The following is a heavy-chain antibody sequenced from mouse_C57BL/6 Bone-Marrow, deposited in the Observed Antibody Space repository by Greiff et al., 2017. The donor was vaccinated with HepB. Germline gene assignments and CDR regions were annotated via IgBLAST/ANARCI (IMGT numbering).Heavy chain of an antibody. CDR3: ARRRGYDEEVFAY. CDR1: GYTFTSYW. V-gene: IGHV1-64*01. D-gene: IGHD2-2*01. Sequence: VQLQQPGAELVKPGASVKLSCKASGYTFTSYWMHWVKQRPGQGLEWIGMIHPNSGSTNYNEKFKSKATLTVDKSSSTAYMQLSSLTSEDSAVYYCARRRGYDEEVFAYWGQGTLVTVSA. CDR2: IHPNSGST. J-gene: IGHJ3*01.